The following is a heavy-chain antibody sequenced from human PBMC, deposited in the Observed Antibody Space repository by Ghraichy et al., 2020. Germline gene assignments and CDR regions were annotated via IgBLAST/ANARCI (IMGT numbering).Heavy chain of an antibody. CDR1: GFTFSDYY. V-gene: IGHV3-11*06. D-gene: IGHD6-19*01. CDR3: ARDRGSGWFWYLGL. Sequence: GGSLRLSCEASGFTFSDYYMTWIRQAPGKGLEWVSYISTGSTYTNYADSVKGRFSISRDNAKNYMYLQMNSLTVEDTAVYFCARDRGSGWFWYLGLWGRGTLVTVSS. J-gene: IGHJ2*01. CDR2: ISTGSTYT.